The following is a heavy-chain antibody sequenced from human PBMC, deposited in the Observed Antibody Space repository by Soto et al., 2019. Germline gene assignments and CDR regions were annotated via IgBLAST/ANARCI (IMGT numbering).Heavy chain of an antibody. CDR1: GGTFSSYA. CDR3: ARTRLGELSRTSNLDY. CDR2: IIPIFGTA. D-gene: IGHD3-16*02. J-gene: IGHJ4*02. V-gene: IGHV1-69*12. Sequence: QVQLVQSGAEVKKPGSSVKVSCKASGGTFSSYAISWVRQAPGQGLEWMGGIIPIFGTANYAQKFQGRVTITADESTSTAYMGLSSLRAEDTAVYYWARTRLGELSRTSNLDYWGKGTLVTVSS.